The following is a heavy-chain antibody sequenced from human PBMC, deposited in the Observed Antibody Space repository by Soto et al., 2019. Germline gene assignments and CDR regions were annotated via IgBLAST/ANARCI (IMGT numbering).Heavy chain of an antibody. CDR1: GGTFSSYA. CDR3: VRDGYDFWSGYPDPRV. V-gene: IGHV1-69*13. J-gene: IGHJ6*02. D-gene: IGHD3-3*01. Sequence: SVKVSCKASGGTFSSYAISWVRQAPGQGLEWMGGIIPIFGTANYAQKFQGRVTITADESTSTAYMELSCLRFEDMALYYFVRDGYDFWSGYPDPRVWGQGTTVTVSS. CDR2: IIPIFGTA.